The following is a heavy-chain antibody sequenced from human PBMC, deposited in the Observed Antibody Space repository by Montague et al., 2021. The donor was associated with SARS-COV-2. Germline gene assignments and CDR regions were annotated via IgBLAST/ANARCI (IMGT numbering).Heavy chain of an antibody. D-gene: IGHD1-26*01. CDR1: GFTLSSYW. Sequence: SRRLSCAASGFTLSSYWMSWVRQTPGKGLEWVANIKPDGGEKHYVDSVKGRFTISRDNAKNSLNLQMDSLRAEDTALYYCARDSRIVGATGGMDVWGQGTTVIVSS. CDR2: IKPDGGEK. CDR3: ARDSRIVGATGGMDV. J-gene: IGHJ6*02. V-gene: IGHV3-7*03.